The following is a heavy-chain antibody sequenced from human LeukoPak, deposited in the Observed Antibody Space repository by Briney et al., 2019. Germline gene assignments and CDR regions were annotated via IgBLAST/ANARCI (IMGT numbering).Heavy chain of an antibody. CDR1: GGSISSSSYY. CDR3: AAGYSSSQNYFDY. Sequence: SETLSLTCTVSGGSISSSSYYWGWIRQPPGKGLEWIGEIYHSGSTNYNPSLKSRVTISVDKSKNQFSLKLSSVTAADTAVYYCAAGYSSSQNYFDYWGQGTLVTVSS. CDR2: IYHSGST. V-gene: IGHV4-39*07. J-gene: IGHJ4*02. D-gene: IGHD6-13*01.